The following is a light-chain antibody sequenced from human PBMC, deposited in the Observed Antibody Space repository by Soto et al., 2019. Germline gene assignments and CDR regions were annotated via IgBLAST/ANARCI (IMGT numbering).Light chain of an antibody. CDR2: EVT. V-gene: IGLV2-8*01. CDR1: SSDVGAYKY. J-gene: IGLJ3*02. Sequence: QSALTQPPSAYGSPGQSVTISCTGTSSDVGAYKYVSWYQQYPGKAPKLMIYEVTKRPSGVPDRFSGSKSGNTASLTVSGLQAEDEAYYYCTSYVGNDIWVFGGGTKLTVL. CDR3: TSYVGNDIWV.